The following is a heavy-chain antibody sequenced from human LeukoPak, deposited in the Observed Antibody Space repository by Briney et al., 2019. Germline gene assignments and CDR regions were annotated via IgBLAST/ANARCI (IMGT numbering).Heavy chain of an antibody. D-gene: IGHD3-10*02. CDR2: ISGSGGST. Sequence: GGSLRLSCAASGFTFSSYAMSWVRQAPGKGLEWVSAISGSGGSTYYADPVKGRFTISRDNSKNTLYLQMNGLRPDDTAVYYCARNLFPGRWYFDLWGRGTLVTVSS. CDR1: GFTFSSYA. CDR3: ARNLFPGRWYFDL. J-gene: IGHJ2*01. V-gene: IGHV3-23*01.